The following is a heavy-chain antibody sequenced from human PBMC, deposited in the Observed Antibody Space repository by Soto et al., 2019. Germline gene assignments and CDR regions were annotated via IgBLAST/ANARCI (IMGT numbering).Heavy chain of an antibody. J-gene: IGHJ4*02. Sequence: PGGSLRLSCAASGFTFSSYAMSWVRQAPGKGLEWVSAISGSGGSTYYADSVKGRFTISRDNSKNTLYLQMNSLRAGDTAVYYCAKRYSGYDWGIDYWGQGTLVTVSS. V-gene: IGHV3-23*01. CDR1: GFTFSSYA. D-gene: IGHD5-12*01. CDR2: ISGSGGST. CDR3: AKRYSGYDWGIDY.